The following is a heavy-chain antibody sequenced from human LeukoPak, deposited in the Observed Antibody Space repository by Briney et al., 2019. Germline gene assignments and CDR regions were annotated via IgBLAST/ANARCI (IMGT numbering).Heavy chain of an antibody. V-gene: IGHV4-38-2*02. Sequence: SETLSLTCSVSGYSISSGYYWGWIRQPPGKGLEWIASMYHSGSTYYNPSLKSRVTISLDMSKNQFSLKLNSVTAADTAVYYCTRERPRDGNNPPVDHWGQGTLVTVSP. D-gene: IGHD5-24*01. J-gene: IGHJ4*02. CDR2: MYHSGST. CDR1: GYSISSGYY. CDR3: TRERPRDGNNPPVDH.